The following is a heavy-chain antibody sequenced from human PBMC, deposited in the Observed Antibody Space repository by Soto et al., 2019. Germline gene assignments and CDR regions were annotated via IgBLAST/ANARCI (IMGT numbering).Heavy chain of an antibody. V-gene: IGHV5-51*01. CDR3: ARQVCSSTSCYTHYYYGMDV. CDR2: IYPGDSDT. Sequence: GESLKISCKGSGYSFTSYWIGWVRQMPGKGLEWMGIIYPGDSDTRYSPSFQGQVTISADKSISTAYLQWSSLKASDTAMYYCARQVCSSTSCYTHYYYGMDVWGQGTTVTVSS. D-gene: IGHD2-2*02. CDR1: GYSFTSYW. J-gene: IGHJ6*02.